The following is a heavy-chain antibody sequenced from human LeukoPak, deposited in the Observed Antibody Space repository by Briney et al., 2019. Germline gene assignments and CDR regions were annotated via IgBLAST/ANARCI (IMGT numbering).Heavy chain of an antibody. Sequence: GASVKVSCKASGYTFTSYDINWVRQAIGQGLEWMGWMNPNSGNTGYAQKFQGRVTMTRNTSISTAYMELSSLRSEDTAVYYCARAPSQNIHYDFWSGYYFDYWGQGTLVTVSS. D-gene: IGHD3-3*01. J-gene: IGHJ4*02. CDR2: MNPNSGNT. CDR1: GYTFTSYD. CDR3: ARAPSQNIHYDFWSGYYFDY. V-gene: IGHV1-8*01.